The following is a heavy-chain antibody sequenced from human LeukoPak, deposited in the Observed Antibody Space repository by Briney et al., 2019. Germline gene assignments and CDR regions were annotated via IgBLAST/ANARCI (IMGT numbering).Heavy chain of an antibody. J-gene: IGHJ3*02. CDR3: AKGVTFGGVIPGTDAFDI. CDR2: ISGSGGST. Sequence: GGSLRLSCAASGFTFSSYAMSWVRQAPGKGLEWVSAISGSGGSTYYADSVKGRFTISRDNSKNTLYLQMNSLRAEDTAVYYCAKGVTFGGVIPGTDAFDIWGQGTMVTVS. V-gene: IGHV3-23*01. CDR1: GFTFSSYA. D-gene: IGHD3-16*02.